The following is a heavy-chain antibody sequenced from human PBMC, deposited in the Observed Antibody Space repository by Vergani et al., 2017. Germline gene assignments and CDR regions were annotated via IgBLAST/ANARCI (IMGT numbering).Heavy chain of an antibody. D-gene: IGHD1-26*01. CDR3: AKDPTGGYYFDY. CDR2: ISGSGGST. V-gene: IGHV3-23*01. Sequence: EVQLLESGGGLVQPGGSLRLSCAASGFTFSSYAMSWVRQAPGKGLEWVSAISGSGGSTYYADSVKGRFTISRDNSKNTRYLQMNSLRAEDTAVYYCAKDPTGGYYFDYWGQGTLVTVSS. CDR1: GFTFSSYA. J-gene: IGHJ4*02.